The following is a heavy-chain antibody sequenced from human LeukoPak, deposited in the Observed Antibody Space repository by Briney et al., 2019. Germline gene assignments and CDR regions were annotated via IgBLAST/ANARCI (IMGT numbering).Heavy chain of an antibody. CDR3: AKDLGPGSMATSPGFDY. Sequence: GGSPRLSCAASGFTFDDYAMHWVRQAPGKGLEWVSGISWNSGSIGYADSVKGRFTISRDNAKTSLYLQMNSLRAEDTALYYCAKDLGPGSMATSPGFDYWGQGTLVTVSS. CDR2: ISWNSGSI. J-gene: IGHJ4*02. V-gene: IGHV3-9*01. D-gene: IGHD5-24*01. CDR1: GFTFDDYA.